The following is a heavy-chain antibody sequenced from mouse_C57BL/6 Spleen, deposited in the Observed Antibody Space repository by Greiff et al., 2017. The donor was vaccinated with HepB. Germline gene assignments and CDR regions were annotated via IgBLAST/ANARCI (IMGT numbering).Heavy chain of an antibody. CDR3: ERERDLDYFDY. CDR1: GFTFSSYA. J-gene: IGHJ2*01. D-gene: IGHD3-3*01. V-gene: IGHV5-4*01. Sequence: EVQRVESGGGLVKPGGSLKLSCAASGFTFSSYAMSWVRQTPEKRLEWVATISDGGSYTYYPDNVKGRFTISRDNAKNNLYLQMSHLKSEDTAMYYCERERDLDYFDYWGQGTTLTVSS. CDR2: ISDGGSYT.